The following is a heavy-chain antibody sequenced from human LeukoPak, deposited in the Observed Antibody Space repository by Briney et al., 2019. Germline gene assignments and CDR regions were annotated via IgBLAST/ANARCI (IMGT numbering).Heavy chain of an antibody. CDR2: LSSTGGTR. Sequence: GGSLRLSCVASGFSFSTYDMNWVRQAPGKGLEWVSYLSSTGGTRYYANSVKGRFTISRDDAKNSLYLQISSLIAEDMAVYYCARAARPKLRFLDFDYWGQGTLLTVSS. D-gene: IGHD3-3*01. CDR3: ARAARPKLRFLDFDY. CDR1: GFSFSTYD. J-gene: IGHJ4*02. V-gene: IGHV3-48*01.